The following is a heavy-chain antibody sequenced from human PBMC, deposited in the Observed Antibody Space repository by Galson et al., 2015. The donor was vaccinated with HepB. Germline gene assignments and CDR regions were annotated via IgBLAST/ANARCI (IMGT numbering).Heavy chain of an antibody. Sequence: SLRLSCAASGFSFNNAWMTWVRQAPGKGLEWVGRIKSRADLGTTHYTAPVKGRFTISRDDSKNTLYLQMNSLKTEDTAMYYCTATTAGYFHPWGQGTLVTVSS. J-gene: IGHJ1*01. D-gene: IGHD1-1*01. CDR3: TATTAGYFHP. CDR2: IKSRADLGTT. V-gene: IGHV3-15*01. CDR1: GFSFNNAW.